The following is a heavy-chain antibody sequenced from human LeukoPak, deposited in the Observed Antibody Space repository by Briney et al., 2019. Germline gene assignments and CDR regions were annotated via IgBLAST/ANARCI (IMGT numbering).Heavy chain of an antibody. CDR2: IYYSGST. D-gene: IGHD6-19*01. V-gene: IGHV4-59*01. CDR3: ARRAYSSGWYYFDY. CDR1: GGSISSYY. Sequence: SETLSLTCTVSGGSISSYYWSWIRQPPGKGLEWIGYIYYSGSTNYNPSLKSRVTISVDTSKNQFSLKLSSVTAADTAMYYCARRAYSSGWYYFDYWGKGTLVTVSS. J-gene: IGHJ4*02.